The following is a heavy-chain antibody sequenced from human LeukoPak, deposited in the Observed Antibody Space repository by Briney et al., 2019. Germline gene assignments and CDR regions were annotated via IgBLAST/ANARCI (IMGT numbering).Heavy chain of an antibody. CDR3: ARNGYNVSDYYYYYYMDV. D-gene: IGHD5-24*01. Sequence: GGSLRLSCAASGFPFSNAYMSWARQAPGKGLEWVGRIKSKAHGGTTDFPAPVKGRFTISRDNSKNTLYLQMNSLRAEDTAVYYCARNGYNVSDYYYYYYMDVWGKGTTVIVSS. J-gene: IGHJ6*03. V-gene: IGHV3-15*01. CDR1: GFPFSNAY. CDR2: IKSKAHGGTT.